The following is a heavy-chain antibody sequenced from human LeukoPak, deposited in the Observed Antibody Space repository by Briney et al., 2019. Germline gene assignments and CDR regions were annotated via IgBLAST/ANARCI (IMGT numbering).Heavy chain of an antibody. J-gene: IGHJ4*02. Sequence: GGSLRLSCATSGFMFSSYSMNWVRQAPGKGLEWVANIKQDGSEKYYVDSVKGRFTISRDNSRNTLYLQMNSLRTEDSAVYYCAKDGMARGAISPEYWGQGTLVTVSS. D-gene: IGHD3-10*01. CDR3: AKDGMARGAISPEY. CDR2: IKQDGSEK. CDR1: GFMFSSYS. V-gene: IGHV3-7*01.